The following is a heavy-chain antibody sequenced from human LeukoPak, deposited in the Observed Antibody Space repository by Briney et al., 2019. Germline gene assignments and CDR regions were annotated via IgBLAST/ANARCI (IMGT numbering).Heavy chain of an antibody. J-gene: IGHJ5*02. CDR2: IYHSGST. D-gene: IGHD6-19*01. CDR3: ARDQGIAVAGTLDRWFDP. CDR1: GYSISSGCY. Sequence: PSETLSLTCAVSGYSISSGCYWGWIRQPPGKGLEWVGSIYHSGSTYYNPSLKSRVTISVDTSKNQFSLKLSSVTAADTAVYYCARDQGIAVAGTLDRWFDPWGQGTLVTVSS. V-gene: IGHV4-38-2*02.